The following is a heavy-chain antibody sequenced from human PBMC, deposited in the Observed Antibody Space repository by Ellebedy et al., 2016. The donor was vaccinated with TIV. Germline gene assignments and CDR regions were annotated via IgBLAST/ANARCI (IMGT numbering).Heavy chain of an antibody. D-gene: IGHD1-26*01. CDR2: IDPSNGST. Sequence: AASVKVSCKASGYSFTTYYIHWVRQSPGHGLAWMGLIDPSNGSTTSPLKFRARITMTRDTSTDTLYMEMSSLRNDDTAVYYCARGRGVGETADFWGQGTPVTVSS. CDR1: GYSFTTYY. J-gene: IGHJ4*02. CDR3: ARGRGVGETADF. V-gene: IGHV1-46*01.